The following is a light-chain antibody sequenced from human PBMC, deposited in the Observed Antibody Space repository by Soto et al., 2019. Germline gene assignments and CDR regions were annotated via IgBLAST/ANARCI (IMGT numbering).Light chain of an antibody. CDR1: SSDVGGYNY. V-gene: IGLV2-14*01. J-gene: IGLJ2*01. Sequence: QSALTRPASVSGSPGQSITISCTGTSSDVGGYNYVSWYQQHPGKAPKLMIYDVSNRPSGVSNRFSGSKSGNTASLTISGLQAEDEADYYCSSYTSSSTLCVVFGGGTKLTVL. CDR3: SSYTSSSTLCVV. CDR2: DVS.